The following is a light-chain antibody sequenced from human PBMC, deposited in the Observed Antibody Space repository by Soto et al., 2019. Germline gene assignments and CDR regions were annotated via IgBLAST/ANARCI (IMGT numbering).Light chain of an antibody. J-gene: IGLJ1*01. CDR3: SSYAGSSNV. V-gene: IGLV2-8*01. Sequence: LTQPPSASGFPGQSVTISCTGTSSDVGYYDYVSWYQQHPGKAPKLVIYEVTKRPSGVPDRVSASKSGNTASLTVSGLQAEDEADYYCSSYAGSSNVFGTGTKVTVL. CDR2: EVT. CDR1: SSDVGYYDY.